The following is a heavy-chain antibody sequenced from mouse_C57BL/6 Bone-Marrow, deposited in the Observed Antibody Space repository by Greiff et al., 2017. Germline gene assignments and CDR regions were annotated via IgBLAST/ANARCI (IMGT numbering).Heavy chain of an antibody. J-gene: IGHJ1*03. CDR3: ARDHYYGSSSVFDV. D-gene: IGHD1-1*01. CDR1: GFTFSDYY. V-gene: IGHV5-16*01. Sequence: EVKLVESEGGLVQPGSSMKLSCTASGFTFSDYYMAWVRQVPEKGLEWVANINYDGSSTYYLDSLKSRFIISRDNAKNILYLQMSSLKSEDTATYYCARDHYYGSSSVFDVWGTGTTVTVSS. CDR2: INYDGSST.